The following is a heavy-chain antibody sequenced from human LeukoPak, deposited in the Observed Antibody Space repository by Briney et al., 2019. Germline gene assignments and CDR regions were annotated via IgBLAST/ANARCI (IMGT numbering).Heavy chain of an antibody. D-gene: IGHD3-3*01. V-gene: IGHV4-4*07. CDR2: IYTSGST. CDR3: ARVRKDDYDFWSGYSYYMDV. J-gene: IGHJ6*03. Sequence: SETLSLTCTVSGGSISSYYWSWIRQPAGKGLEWIGRIYTSGSTNYNPSLKSRATMSVDTSKNQFSLKLSSVTAADTAVYYCARVRKDDYDFWSGYSYYMDVWGKGTTVTVSS. CDR1: GGSISSYY.